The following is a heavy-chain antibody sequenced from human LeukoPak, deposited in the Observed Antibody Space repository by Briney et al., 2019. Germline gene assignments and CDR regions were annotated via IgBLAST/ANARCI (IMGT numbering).Heavy chain of an antibody. Sequence: PGGSLRLSCAASGFTFEDYGMSGVRQAPGKGLEWVSALSGSGGNTYYADSVKGRFTISRDNSKSRLYLQMNSLRGDDTAVYYCAKDRMKWRVAAASIEYWGRGTLVTVST. CDR3: AKDRMKWRVAAASIEY. D-gene: IGHD2-2*01. CDR1: GFTFEDYG. CDR2: LSGSGGNT. J-gene: IGHJ4*02. V-gene: IGHV3-23*01.